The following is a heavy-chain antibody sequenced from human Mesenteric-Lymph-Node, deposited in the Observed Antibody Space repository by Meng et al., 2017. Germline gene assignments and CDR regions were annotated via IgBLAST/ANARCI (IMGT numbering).Heavy chain of an antibody. CDR2: IIPIFGTA. CDR3: ARGPRRGYGMDV. Sequence: SVKVSCKAFGGTFSNFPLSWVRQGPGQGLEWMGGIIPIFGTANYAQKFQGRVTITTDESTSTAYMELSSLRSEDTAVYYCARGPRRGYGMDVWGQGTTVTVSS. CDR1: GGTFSNFP. V-gene: IGHV1-69*05. J-gene: IGHJ6*02.